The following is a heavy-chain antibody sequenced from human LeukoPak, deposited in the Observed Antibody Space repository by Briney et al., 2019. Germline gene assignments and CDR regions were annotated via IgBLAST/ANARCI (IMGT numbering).Heavy chain of an antibody. Sequence: GGSLRLSCVGSGFRFSDYWMTWVRQAPGKGLEWVAFIRYDGSNKYYADSVKGRFTISRDNSKNTLYLQMNSLRGEDTTVYYCARDRKGGSGWTLFDYWGQGTLVTVSS. V-gene: IGHV3-30*02. J-gene: IGHJ4*02. CDR2: IRYDGSNK. CDR1: GFRFSDYW. CDR3: ARDRKGGSGWTLFDY. D-gene: IGHD6-19*01.